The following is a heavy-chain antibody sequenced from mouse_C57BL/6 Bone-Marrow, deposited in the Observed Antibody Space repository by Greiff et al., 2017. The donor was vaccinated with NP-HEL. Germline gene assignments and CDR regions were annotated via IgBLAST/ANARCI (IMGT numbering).Heavy chain of an antibody. CDR1: GFNIKDDY. J-gene: IGHJ2*01. CDR2: IDPENGDT. V-gene: IGHV14-4*01. D-gene: IGHD1-1*01. Sequence: VQLKQSGAELVRPGASVKLSCTASGFNIKDDYMHWVKQRPEQGLEWIGWIDPENGDTEYASKFQGKATITADTSSNTAYLQLSSLTSEDTAVYYCTTVEFITCFDYWGQGTTLTVSS. CDR3: TTVEFITCFDY.